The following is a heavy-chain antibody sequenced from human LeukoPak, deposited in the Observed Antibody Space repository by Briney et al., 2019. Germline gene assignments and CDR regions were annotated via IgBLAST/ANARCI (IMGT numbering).Heavy chain of an antibody. V-gene: IGHV3-74*01. CDR3: AKDGDRIAVAGLDY. Sequence: GGSLRLSCAASGNYWMRWVRQVPGKGLVWVSHINSDGSWTSYADSVKGRFTISKDNAKNTLYLQMNSLRAEDTAVYYCAKDGDRIAVAGLDYWGQGTLVTVSS. J-gene: IGHJ4*02. CDR1: GNYW. D-gene: IGHD6-19*01. CDR2: INSDGSWT.